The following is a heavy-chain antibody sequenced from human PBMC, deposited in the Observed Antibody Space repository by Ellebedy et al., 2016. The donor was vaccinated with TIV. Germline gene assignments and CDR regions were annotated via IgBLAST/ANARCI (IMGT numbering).Heavy chain of an antibody. CDR1: GGSFSGYY. CDR3: ARDHSPITIFGVVERAFDI. J-gene: IGHJ3*02. Sequence: SETLSLTXAVYGGSFSGYYWSWIRQPPGKGLEWIGEINHSGSTNYNPSLKSRVTISVDTSKNQFSLKLSSVTAADTAVYYCARDHSPITIFGVVERAFDIWGQGTMVTVSS. V-gene: IGHV4-34*01. D-gene: IGHD3-3*01. CDR2: INHSGST.